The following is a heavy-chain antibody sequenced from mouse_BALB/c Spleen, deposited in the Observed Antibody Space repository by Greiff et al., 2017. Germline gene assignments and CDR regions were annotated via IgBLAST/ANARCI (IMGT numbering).Heavy chain of an antibody. V-gene: IGHV5-9-4*01. CDR2: ISSGGSYT. CDR3: ARKGPYYGNFHYYAMDY. D-gene: IGHD2-10*01. J-gene: IGHJ4*01. Sequence: EVQGVESGGGLVKPGGSLKLSCAASGFTFSSYAMSWVRQSPEKRLEWVAEISSGGSYTYYPDTVTGRFTISRDNAKNTLYLEMSSLRSEDTAMYYCARKGPYYGNFHYYAMDYWGQGTSVTVSS. CDR1: GFTFSSYA.